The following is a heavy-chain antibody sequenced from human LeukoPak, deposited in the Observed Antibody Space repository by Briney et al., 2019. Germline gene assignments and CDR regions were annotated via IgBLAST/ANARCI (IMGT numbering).Heavy chain of an antibody. D-gene: IGHD4-11*01. J-gene: IGHJ2*01. CDR2: IYYSGST. Sequence: SETLSLTCTVSGGSISSSSYYWGWIRQPPGKGLEWIGSIYYSGSTYYNPSLKSRVTISVDTSKNQFSLKLSSVTAADTAVYYCARQLGRGLQNHYWYFDLWGRGTLVTVSS. V-gene: IGHV4-39*01. CDR1: GGSISSSSYY. CDR3: ARQLGRGLQNHYWYFDL.